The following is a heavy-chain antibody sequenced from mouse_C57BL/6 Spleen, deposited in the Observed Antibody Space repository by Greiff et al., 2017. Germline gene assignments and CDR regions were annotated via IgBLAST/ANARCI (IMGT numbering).Heavy chain of an antibody. CDR2: IYPGDGDT. D-gene: IGHD2-5*01. CDR3: AAYYSNYGAMDY. V-gene: IGHV1-82*01. J-gene: IGHJ4*01. CDR1: GYAFSSSW. Sequence: QVQLQQSGPELVKPGASVKISCKASGYAFSSSWMNWVKQRPGKGLEWIGRIYPGDGDTNYNGKFKGKATLTADKSSSTAYMQLSSLTSEDSAVYFCAAYYSNYGAMDYWGKGTSVTVSS.